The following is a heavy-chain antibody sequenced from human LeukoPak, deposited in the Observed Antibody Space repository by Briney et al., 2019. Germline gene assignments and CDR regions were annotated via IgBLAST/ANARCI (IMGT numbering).Heavy chain of an antibody. V-gene: IGHV4-30-4*07. J-gene: IGHJ3*02. CDR3: ARPYYDSSGYYHDAFDI. CDR2: IYHSGST. CDR1: GGSISSGAHS. D-gene: IGHD3-22*01. Sequence: PSETLSLTCAVSGGSISSGAHSWSWIRQPPGKGLEWIGYIYHSGSTYYNPSLKSRVTMSVDTSKNQFSLKLSSVTAADTAVYYCARPYYDSSGYYHDAFDIWGQGTLVTVSS.